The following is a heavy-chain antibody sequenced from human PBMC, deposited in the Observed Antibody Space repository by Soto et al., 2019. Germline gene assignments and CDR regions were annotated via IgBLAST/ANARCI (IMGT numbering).Heavy chain of an antibody. CDR1: GFSLSSTRMA. D-gene: IGHD6-19*01. CDR3: AHIVVAGLGYYFDY. J-gene: IGHJ4*02. V-gene: IGHV2-5*02. CDR2: IYWDDDK. Sequence: QITLKESGPTLVKPTQTLTLTCTFSGFSLSSTRMAVGWIRQPPGKALEWLALIYWDDDKRYSTFLKSRLTITKHTSKNQVVLTMSNMDPVDTARYYCAHIVVAGLGYYFDYWGQGTLVTVSS.